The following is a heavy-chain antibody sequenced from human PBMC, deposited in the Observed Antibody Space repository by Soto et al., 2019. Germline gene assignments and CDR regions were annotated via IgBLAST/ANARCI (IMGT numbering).Heavy chain of an antibody. CDR2: ISSSSSYT. CDR1: GFTFSDYY. Sequence: WGSLRLSCAASGFTFSDYYMSWIRQAPGKGLEWVSYISSSSSYTNYADSVKGRFTISRDNAKNSLYLQMNSLRAEDTAVYYCARVLVDTASGWFDPWGQGTLVTVSS. D-gene: IGHD5-18*01. CDR3: ARVLVDTASGWFDP. V-gene: IGHV3-11*06. J-gene: IGHJ5*02.